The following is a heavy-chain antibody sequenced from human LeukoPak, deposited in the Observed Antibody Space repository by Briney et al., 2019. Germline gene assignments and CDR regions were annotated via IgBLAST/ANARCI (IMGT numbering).Heavy chain of an antibody. CDR1: GYTFTSYG. CDR2: INPNSGGT. D-gene: IGHD1-26*01. CDR3: ARVTIVGATARLDY. J-gene: IGHJ4*02. V-gene: IGHV1-2*02. Sequence: ASVKVSCKASGYTFTSYGISWVRQAPGQGLEWMGWINPNSGGTNYAQKFQGRVTMTRDTSISTAYMELSRLRSDDTAVYYCARVTIVGATARLDYWGQGTLVTVSS.